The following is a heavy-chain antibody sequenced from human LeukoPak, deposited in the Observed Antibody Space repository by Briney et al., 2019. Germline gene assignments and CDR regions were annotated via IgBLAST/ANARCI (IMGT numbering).Heavy chain of an antibody. CDR1: GYTFTSYD. CDR2: MNPNSGNT. CDR3: ARGVQTGSGWHFDY. Sequence: ASVKVSCKASGYTFTSYDINWVRQAPGQGLEWMGWMNPNSGNTGYAQKFQGRVTITRNTSISTAYMELSSLRSEDTAVYYCARGVQTGSGWHFDYWGQGTLVTVSS. D-gene: IGHD6-19*01. V-gene: IGHV1-8*03. J-gene: IGHJ4*02.